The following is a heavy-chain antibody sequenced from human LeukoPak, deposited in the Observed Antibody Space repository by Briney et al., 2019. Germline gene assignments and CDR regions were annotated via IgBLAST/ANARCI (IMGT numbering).Heavy chain of an antibody. CDR2: YYYSEST. Sequence: SQTLSLTCSVSGGSISSGPYFWAWIRQPPGKGLEWIGGYYYSESTYYNPSLKSRVTMSVDTSKNQFSLKLTSVTAADTAVYYCARDSRGFGELDAFDIWGQGTMVTVSS. CDR3: ARDSRGFGELDAFDI. J-gene: IGHJ3*02. V-gene: IGHV4-39*07. D-gene: IGHD3-10*01. CDR1: GGSISSGPYF.